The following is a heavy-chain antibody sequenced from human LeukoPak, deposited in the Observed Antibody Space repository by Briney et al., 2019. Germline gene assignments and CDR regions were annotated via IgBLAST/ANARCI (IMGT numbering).Heavy chain of an antibody. V-gene: IGHV4-59*12. Sequence: SETLSLTCTVSGGPISSYYWSWIRQPPGKGLEWIWYIYYSGSTNYNPSLKSRVTISVDTSKNQFSLKLSSVTAADTALYYCAKDIGYHYDSSGNYGGAFDIWGQGTMVTVSS. CDR1: GGPISSYY. J-gene: IGHJ3*02. CDR2: IYYSGST. D-gene: IGHD3-22*01. CDR3: AKDIGYHYDSSGNYGGAFDI.